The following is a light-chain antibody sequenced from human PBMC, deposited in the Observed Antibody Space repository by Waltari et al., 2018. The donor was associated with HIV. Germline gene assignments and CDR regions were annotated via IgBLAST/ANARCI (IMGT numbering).Light chain of an antibody. J-gene: IGLJ3*02. V-gene: IGLV2-14*01. CDR2: EVS. CDR3: TSYISSSSPV. CDR1: SNHPRNYNY. Sequence: QSALTQPAPVSGSPGQSITIPCPGTSNHPRNYNYALCYQPHPGKAPKVIIYEVSKRPSGVSSRFSGSISANTASLTISGLQAEDEADYFCTSYISSSSPVFGGGTKVTVL.